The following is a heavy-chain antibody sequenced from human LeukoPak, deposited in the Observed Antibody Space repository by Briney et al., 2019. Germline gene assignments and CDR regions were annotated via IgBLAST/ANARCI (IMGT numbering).Heavy chain of an antibody. CDR2: ISSSSSYI. Sequence: GGSLRLSCAASGFTFSSYSMNWVRQAPGKGLEWVSSISSSSSYIYYADSVKGRFTISRDNAKNSLYLQMNSLRAEDTAVYYCARDSGGTYYDFWSGYYKWGYFDYWGQGTLVTVSS. CDR1: GFTFSSYS. CDR3: ARDSGGTYYDFWSGYYKWGYFDY. V-gene: IGHV3-21*01. D-gene: IGHD3-3*01. J-gene: IGHJ4*02.